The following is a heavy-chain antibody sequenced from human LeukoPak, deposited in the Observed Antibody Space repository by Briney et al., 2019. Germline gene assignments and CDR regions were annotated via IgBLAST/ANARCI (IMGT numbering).Heavy chain of an antibody. V-gene: IGHV5-51*01. Sequence: HGESLKISCKGSGYSFTSYWIGWVRQMPGKGLEWMGIIYPGDPDTRYSPSFQGQVTISADKSISTAYLQWSSLKASDTAMYYCARPPYSNSGGMDVWGQGTTVTVSS. CDR1: GYSFTSYW. D-gene: IGHD4-11*01. CDR2: IYPGDPDT. CDR3: ARPPYSNSGGMDV. J-gene: IGHJ6*02.